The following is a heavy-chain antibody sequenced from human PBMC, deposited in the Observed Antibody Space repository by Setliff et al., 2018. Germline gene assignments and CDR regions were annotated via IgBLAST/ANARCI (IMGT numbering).Heavy chain of an antibody. Sequence: SETLSLTCSISGFSITSGHYWAWIRQPPGKRLEWIGNIFHTGSTFYNSSLKSRVTISVDTSKNQFSLKFTSVTANDTAVYYCARSDSKWPAFIDYWGQGKLVTVSS. J-gene: IGHJ4*02. D-gene: IGHD5-12*01. V-gene: IGHV4-38-2*02. CDR3: ARSDSKWPAFIDY. CDR2: IFHTGST. CDR1: GFSITSGHY.